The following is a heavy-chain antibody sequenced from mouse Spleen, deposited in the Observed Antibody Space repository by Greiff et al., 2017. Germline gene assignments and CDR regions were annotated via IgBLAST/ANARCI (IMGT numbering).Heavy chain of an antibody. Sequence: DVHLVESGGGLVQPGGSLKLSCATSGFTFSDYYMYWVRQTPEKRLEWVAYISNGGGSTYYPDTVKGRFTISRDNAKNTLYLQMSRLKSEDTAMYYCARLIYDGYFDYWGQGTTLTVSS. V-gene: IGHV5-12*02. D-gene: IGHD2-3*01. J-gene: IGHJ2*01. CDR1: GFTFSDYY. CDR2: ISNGGGST. CDR3: ARLIYDGYFDY.